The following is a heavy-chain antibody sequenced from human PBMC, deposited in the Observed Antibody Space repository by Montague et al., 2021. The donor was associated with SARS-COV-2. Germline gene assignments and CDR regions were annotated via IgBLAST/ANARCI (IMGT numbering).Heavy chain of an antibody. V-gene: IGHV3-30*04. J-gene: IGHJ3*02. Sequence: SLRLSCAASGFTFSSYAMHWVRQAPGKGLEWVAVISYDGSNKYYADSVKGRFTISRDNSKNTLYLQMNSLRAEDTAVYYCARGGGSGSHYGAFDIWGQGTMVTVSS. CDR3: ARGGGSGSHYGAFDI. CDR2: ISYDGSNK. CDR1: GFTFSSYA. D-gene: IGHD3-10*01.